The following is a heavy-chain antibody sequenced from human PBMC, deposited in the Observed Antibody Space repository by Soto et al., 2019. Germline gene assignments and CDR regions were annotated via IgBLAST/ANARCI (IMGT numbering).Heavy chain of an antibody. CDR3: AKNVLSRYYFDY. Sequence: TGGSLRLSCAASEFTFSSYGMHWFRQAPGKGLEWVAVISYYGSNKYYADSVKGRFTISRDNSKNTLYLQMNSLRAEDTAVYYCAKNVLSRYYFDYWGQGTLVTVSS. J-gene: IGHJ4*02. D-gene: IGHD3-16*01. CDR2: ISYYGSNK. V-gene: IGHV3-30*18. CDR1: EFTFSSYG.